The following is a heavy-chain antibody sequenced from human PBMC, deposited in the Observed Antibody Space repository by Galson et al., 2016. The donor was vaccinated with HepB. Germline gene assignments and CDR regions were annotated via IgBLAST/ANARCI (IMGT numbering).Heavy chain of an antibody. J-gene: IGHJ6*02. D-gene: IGHD2-15*01. CDR2: IHSGGAT. V-gene: IGHV3-53*01. Sequence: SLRLSCAASGFTVRSNYMHWVRQAPGKGLEWVSVIHSGGATYYAGSVVGGFSISRDNSENTMDLHMSGLRAEDTAVYYCARSLVSTRNYGLDVWGQGTAVSVS. CDR3: ARSLVSTRNYGLDV. CDR1: GFTVRSNY.